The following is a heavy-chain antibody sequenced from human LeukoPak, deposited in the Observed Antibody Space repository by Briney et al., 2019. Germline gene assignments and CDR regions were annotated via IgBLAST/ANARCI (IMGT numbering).Heavy chain of an antibody. J-gene: IGHJ4*02. V-gene: IGHV4-59*08. CDR1: GGSISSYY. D-gene: IGHD2-15*01. CDR3: ARQSVDGGSSYYFDY. Sequence: PSETLSLTCTVSGGSISSYYWSWIRQPPGKGLEWIGYIYYSGSTNYNPSLKSRVTISVDTSKNQFSLKLSSVTAADTAVYYCARQSVDGGSSYYFDYWGQGTLVTVSS. CDR2: IYYSGST.